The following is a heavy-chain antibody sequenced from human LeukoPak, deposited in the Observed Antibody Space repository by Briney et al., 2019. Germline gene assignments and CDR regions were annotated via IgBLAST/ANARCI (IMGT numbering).Heavy chain of an antibody. V-gene: IGHV4-4*07. J-gene: IGHJ4*02. D-gene: IGHD3-10*02. CDR3: ARDDSPITARTTFAY. Sequence: PSETLSLTCTVSSGSISGYYLSWIRQPAGKGLEWIGRIFSSGTTNYNPSLKRRLTMSVDTSRRQFSLKLRSVTAADTAVYYCARDDSPITARTTFAYWGQGAVVAVSS. CDR2: IFSSGTT. CDR1: SGSISGYY.